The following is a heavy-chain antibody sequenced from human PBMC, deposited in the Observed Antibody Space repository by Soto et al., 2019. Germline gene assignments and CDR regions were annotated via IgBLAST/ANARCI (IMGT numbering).Heavy chain of an antibody. J-gene: IGHJ6*02. CDR2: ISPYNGRT. V-gene: IGHV1-18*01. D-gene: IGHD5-18*01. CDR3: GRCRTDSYAMDV. Sequence: QVHLVQSGSDVEKPGASVKVSCKASGYSFTSYGIGWVRQVPGQGPEWMGWISPYNGRTNYAQSVKGRVDMTTDISTTTVYLELRSLRSDDSAIYYCGRCRTDSYAMDVWGQGTTVTVSS. CDR1: GYSFTSYG.